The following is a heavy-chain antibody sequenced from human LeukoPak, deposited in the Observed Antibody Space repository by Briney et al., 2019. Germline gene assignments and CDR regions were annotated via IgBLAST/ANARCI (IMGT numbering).Heavy chain of an antibody. CDR2: ISGSGDNT. J-gene: IGHJ4*02. D-gene: IGHD3-22*01. CDR3: AKGSYYDSSGSFYFDY. CDR1: GFTFSSYA. V-gene: IGHV3-23*01. Sequence: GGSLRLSCAASGFTFSSYAMSWVRQAPGKGLEWVSGISGSGDNTYYADSVKGRYTISRDNSKNTLYVQVNSLGTEDTAAYYCAKGSYYDSSGSFYFDYWGQGTLVTVSS.